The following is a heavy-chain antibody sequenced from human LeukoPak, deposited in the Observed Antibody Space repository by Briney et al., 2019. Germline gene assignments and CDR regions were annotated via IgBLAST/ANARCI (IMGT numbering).Heavy chain of an antibody. V-gene: IGHV3-30-3*01. D-gene: IGHD3-22*01. Sequence: TGGSLRLSCAASGFTFSTYSMHWVRQAPGKGLEWVALISYDGSNNYYADSVKGRFTISRDNSKNTVYLQMNSLRGDDTAMYYCARGASSSGYYYGSLYWGQGTLVTVSS. CDR1: GFTFSTYS. J-gene: IGHJ4*02. CDR3: ARGASSSGYYYGSLY. CDR2: ISYDGSNN.